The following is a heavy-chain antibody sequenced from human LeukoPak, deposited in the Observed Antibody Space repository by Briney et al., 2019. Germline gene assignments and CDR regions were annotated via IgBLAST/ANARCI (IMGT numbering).Heavy chain of an antibody. J-gene: IGHJ4*02. Sequence: KSSETLSLTCTVSGGSISSSSYYWGWIRQPPGKGLEWIGSIYYSGSTYYNPSLKSRVTISVDTSKNQFSLKLSSVTAADTAVYYCAREREWLVKNYFDYWGQGTLVTVSS. V-gene: IGHV4-39*02. CDR3: AREREWLVKNYFDY. D-gene: IGHD6-19*01. CDR2: IYYSGST. CDR1: GGSISSSSYY.